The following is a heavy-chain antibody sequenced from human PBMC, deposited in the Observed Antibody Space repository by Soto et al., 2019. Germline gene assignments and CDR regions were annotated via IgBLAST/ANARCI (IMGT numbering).Heavy chain of an antibody. Sequence: SDTLSLTCTISGGSISIYYWSWIRQPPGKGLEWIGYIYYSGSTNYNTSLKSRVTISVDTSKNQFSLKLSSVTAADTAVYYCARDAMIANWFDHWGQGTQVTVSS. CDR3: ARDAMIANWFDH. CDR1: GGSISIYY. D-gene: IGHD3-22*01. J-gene: IGHJ5*02. CDR2: IYYSGST. V-gene: IGHV4-59*13.